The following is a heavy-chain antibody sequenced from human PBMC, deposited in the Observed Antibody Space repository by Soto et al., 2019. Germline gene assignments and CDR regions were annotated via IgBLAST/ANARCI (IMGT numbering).Heavy chain of an antibody. J-gene: IGHJ6*03. CDR2: ISSSSSTI. CDR1: GFTFSSYS. V-gene: IGHV3-48*01. CDR3: ARAGGIAARPYYYYMDV. D-gene: IGHD6-6*01. Sequence: PGGSLRLSCAASGFTFSSYSMNWVRQAPGKGLEWVSYISSSSSTIYYADSVKGRFTISRDNAKNSLYLQMNSLRAEDTAVYYCARAGGIAARPYYYYMDVWGKGTPVTVSS.